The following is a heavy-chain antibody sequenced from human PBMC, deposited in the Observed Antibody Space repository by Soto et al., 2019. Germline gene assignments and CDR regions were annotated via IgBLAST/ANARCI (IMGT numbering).Heavy chain of an antibody. D-gene: IGHD2-21*02. J-gene: IGHJ6*02. Sequence: QVQLQESDTGLVRPSQTLSLTCTVSGGSISVEHYHWTWIRQPPGKGLEWIGYIHYSGSDYYNPSLQSRLSMSVATSKNLFSLKLASVTAADTAVYFCVREDDGGDRDYYGLDVWGQGTTVTGSS. CDR1: GGSISVEHYH. CDR2: IHYSGSD. CDR3: VREDDGGDRDYYGLDV. V-gene: IGHV4-30-4*01.